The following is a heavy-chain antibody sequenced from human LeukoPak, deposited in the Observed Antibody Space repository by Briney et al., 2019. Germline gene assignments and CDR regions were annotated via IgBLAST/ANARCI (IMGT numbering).Heavy chain of an antibody. CDR2: ISSSSSYI. CDR1: GFTFSSYS. D-gene: IGHD6-13*01. J-gene: IGHJ4*02. V-gene: IGHV3-21*01. CDR3: ARSIAAAGNDY. Sequence: KSGGSLRLSCAASGFTFSSYSMNWVRQAPGRGLEWVSSISSSSSYIYYADSVKGRFTISRGNAKNSLYLQMNSLRAEDTAVYYCARSIAAAGNDYWGQGTLVTVSS.